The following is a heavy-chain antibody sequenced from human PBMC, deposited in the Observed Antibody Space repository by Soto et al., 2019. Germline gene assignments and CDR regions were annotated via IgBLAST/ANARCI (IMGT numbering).Heavy chain of an antibody. V-gene: IGHV3-20*01. Sequence: GSLRLSCAASGFTFDDYGMSWVRQAPGKGLEWVSGINWKGGSTGYADSVKGRFTISRDNAKNSLYLQMNSLRAEDTALYHCARLGGDYCDYWGTYYYYMDVWGKGTTVTVSS. CDR1: GFTFDDYG. CDR2: INWKGGST. CDR3: ARLGGDYCDYWGTYYYYMDV. D-gene: IGHD4-17*01. J-gene: IGHJ6*03.